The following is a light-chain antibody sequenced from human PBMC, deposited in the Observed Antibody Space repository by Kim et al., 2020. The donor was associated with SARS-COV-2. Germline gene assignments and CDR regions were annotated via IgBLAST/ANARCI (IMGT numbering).Light chain of an antibody. CDR3: QKYNAAPWT. V-gene: IGKV1-27*01. J-gene: IGKJ1*01. CDR1: QDISNY. Sequence: SASVGARVTITCRASQDISNYVVWYQQKPGKVPKVLIYAASALHSGVPSRFSGGGFGTDFTLTISSLQPEDVATYYCQKYNAAPWTFGQGTKVEI. CDR2: AAS.